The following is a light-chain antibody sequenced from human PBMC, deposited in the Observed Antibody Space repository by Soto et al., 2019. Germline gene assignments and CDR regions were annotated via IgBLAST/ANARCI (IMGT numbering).Light chain of an antibody. CDR1: SSDVGGYNY. J-gene: IGLJ1*01. Sequence: QSVLTQPRPVSGSPGQSVTISCTGTSSDVGGYNYVSWYQQHPGKAPKLMIYDVSKRPSGVPDRFSGSKSGNTASLTISGLQAEDEADYYCCSYAGSYPYVFGTGTKATVL. V-gene: IGLV2-11*01. CDR2: DVS. CDR3: CSYAGSYPYV.